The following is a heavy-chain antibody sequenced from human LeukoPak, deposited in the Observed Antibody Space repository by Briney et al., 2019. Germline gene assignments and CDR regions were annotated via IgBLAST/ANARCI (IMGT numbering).Heavy chain of an antibody. CDR3: AKDYGDSGYDF. V-gene: IGHV3-48*01. D-gene: IGHD5-12*01. Sequence: GGSLRLSCAASGFTFSSYSMNWVRQAPGKGLEWVSYISSSSSTIYYADSVKGRFTISRDNSKNTLYLQMNSLRAEDTAVYYCAKDYGDSGYDFWGQGTLATVSS. J-gene: IGHJ4*02. CDR1: GFTFSSYS. CDR2: ISSSSSTI.